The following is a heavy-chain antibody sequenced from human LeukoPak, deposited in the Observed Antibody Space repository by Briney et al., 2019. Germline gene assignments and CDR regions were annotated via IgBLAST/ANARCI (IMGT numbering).Heavy chain of an antibody. V-gene: IGHV3-9*01. CDR1: GFIFNNYA. CDR2: ISWNSGSI. D-gene: IGHD6-19*01. CDR3: AKDNRRHYTSGPNPDSLH. Sequence: GGSLRLSCAGSGFIFNNYAMHWVRQPPGKGLEWVSGISWNSGSIDYADSVKGRFTISRDNARNSLYLQMNSLRVEDTAFYYCAKDNRRHYTSGPNPDSLHWGQGALVTVSS. J-gene: IGHJ4*02.